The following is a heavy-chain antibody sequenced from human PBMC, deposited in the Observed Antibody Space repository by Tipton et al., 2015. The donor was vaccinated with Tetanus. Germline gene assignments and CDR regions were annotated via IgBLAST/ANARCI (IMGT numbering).Heavy chain of an antibody. CDR1: GGSVSSGAYC. CDR2: ISSRGST. D-gene: IGHD1-1*01. CDR3: ARGGDNLTFYRPTGRWFVP. Sequence: TLSLTCTVSGGSVSSGAYCWSWIRQHPGKGLESIGCISSRGSTYYNPSLTSRFSISVDTSKNQFSLKLTSVTAAETAVYYCARGGDNLTFYRPTGRWFVPWGHGTLVTVSS. J-gene: IGHJ5*02. V-gene: IGHV4-31*03.